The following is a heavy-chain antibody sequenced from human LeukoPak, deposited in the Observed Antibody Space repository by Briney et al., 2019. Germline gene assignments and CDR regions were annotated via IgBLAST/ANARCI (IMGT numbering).Heavy chain of an antibody. J-gene: IGHJ4*02. D-gene: IGHD1-26*01. CDR2: IIPIFGTT. CDR1: GGTFSTYA. CDR3: ARAPEVGAAYYFRY. Sequence: GASVKVSCKAAGGTFSTYAITWVRQAPGQGLEWMGGIIPIFGTTNYAQKFQGRVTITADESTSTAYMELRSLRSDDTAVYYCARAPEVGAAYYFRYWGQGTLVTVSS. V-gene: IGHV1-69*13.